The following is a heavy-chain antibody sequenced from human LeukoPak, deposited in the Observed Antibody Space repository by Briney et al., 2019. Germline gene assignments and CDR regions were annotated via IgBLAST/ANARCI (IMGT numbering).Heavy chain of an antibody. J-gene: IGHJ4*02. D-gene: IGHD3-22*01. V-gene: IGHV4-39*01. CDR1: NDSISSSNYY. Sequence: ASETLSLTCTVSNDSISSSNYYWGWIRQPPGKGLEWIGTVYYSGSTYYNPSLKSRVTISVDTSKNQFSLKLSSVTAADTAVYYCARPGRGGGPYSPFDYWGQGTLVTVSS. CDR3: ARPGRGGGPYSPFDY. CDR2: VYYSGST.